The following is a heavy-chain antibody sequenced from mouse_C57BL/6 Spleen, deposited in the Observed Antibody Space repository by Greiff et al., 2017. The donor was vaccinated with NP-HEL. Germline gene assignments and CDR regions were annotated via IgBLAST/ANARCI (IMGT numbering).Heavy chain of an antibody. D-gene: IGHD6-2*01. Sequence: QVQLQQSGPELVKPGASVKISCKASGYAFSSSWMNWVKQRPGKGLEWIGRIYPGDGDTNYNGKFKGKATLTADKSSSTAYMQLSSLTSEDSAVYFCARSVSPGNYFDYWGQGTTLTVSS. CDR2: IYPGDGDT. J-gene: IGHJ2*01. V-gene: IGHV1-82*01. CDR1: GYAFSSSW. CDR3: ARSVSPGNYFDY.